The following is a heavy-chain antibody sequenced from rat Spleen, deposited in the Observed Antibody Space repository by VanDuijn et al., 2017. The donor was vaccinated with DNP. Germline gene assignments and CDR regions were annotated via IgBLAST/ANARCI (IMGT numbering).Heavy chain of an antibody. CDR3: AKPDY. V-gene: IGHV5-7*01. J-gene: IGHJ2*01. Sequence: EVQLVGSGGGFVQPGRSLKLSCAASGFTFSDYNMVWVRQAPKKGLEWVATISYDGSSTYYRDSVKGRFTISRDNAKSTLFLQMDSLTSEDTATYYCAKPDYWGQGVMVTVSS. CDR2: ISYDGSST. CDR1: GFTFSDYN.